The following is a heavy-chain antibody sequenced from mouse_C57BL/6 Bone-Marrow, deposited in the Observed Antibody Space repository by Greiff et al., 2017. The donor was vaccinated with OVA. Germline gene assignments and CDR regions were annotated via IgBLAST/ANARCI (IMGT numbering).Heavy chain of an antibody. J-gene: IGHJ1*03. CDR2: SRNKANDYTT. Sequence: DVKLVESGGGLAQSGRSLRLSCATSGFTFSDFYMEWVRQAPGKGLEWIAASRNKANDYTTEYSASVKGRFIVSRDTSQSILYLQMNALRAEDTAIYYCARDDYYWYFDVWGTGTTVTVSS. CDR1: GFTFSDFY. V-gene: IGHV7-1*01. CDR3: ARDDYYWYFDV.